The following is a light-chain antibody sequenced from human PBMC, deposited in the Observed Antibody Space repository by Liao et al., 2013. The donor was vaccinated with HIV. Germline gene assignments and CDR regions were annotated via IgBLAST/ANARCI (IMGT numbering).Light chain of an antibody. V-gene: IGLV3-21*01. CDR2: YDT. J-gene: IGLJ1*01. CDR1: NIGRKT. Sequence: SYVLTQPPSVSVAPEETATITCGGDNIGRKTVHWYQQKPGQAPLLVIYYDTDRPSVIPERFSGSNSGNTATLSISRVEAGDEADYYCQVWDSNSDHPYVFGTGTKVTVL. CDR3: QVWDSNSDHPYV.